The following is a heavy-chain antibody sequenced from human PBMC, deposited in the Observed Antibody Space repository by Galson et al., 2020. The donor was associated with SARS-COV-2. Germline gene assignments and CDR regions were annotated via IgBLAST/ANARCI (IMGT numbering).Heavy chain of an antibody. Sequence: ESGPTLVKPTQTLTLTCTFSGFSLSTSGVGVGWIRQPPGKALEWLTLIYWNDNKRYSPSLKSRLTITKDTSKNQVVLTMTNVDPVDTATYYCARLTDYYDSSGYFGGYYFDSWGQGTLVTVSS. J-gene: IGHJ4*02. V-gene: IGHV2-5*01. CDR2: IYWNDNK. CDR3: ARLTDYYDSSGYFGGYYFDS. D-gene: IGHD3-22*01. CDR1: GFSLSTSGVG.